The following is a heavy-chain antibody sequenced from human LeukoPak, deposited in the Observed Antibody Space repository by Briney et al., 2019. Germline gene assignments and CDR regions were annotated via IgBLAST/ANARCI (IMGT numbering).Heavy chain of an antibody. CDR2: ISTYNGNT. CDR3: ARDHKDYYGSGSYDY. CDR1: GYTFTSYG. V-gene: IGHV1-18*01. Sequence: ASVKVSCKASGYTFTSYGISWVRQAPGQGLEWMGWISTYNGNTNYAQKLQGRVTMTTDTSTSTAYMELRSLRSDDTAVYYCARDHKDYYGSGSYDYWGQGTLVTVSS. J-gene: IGHJ4*02. D-gene: IGHD3-10*01.